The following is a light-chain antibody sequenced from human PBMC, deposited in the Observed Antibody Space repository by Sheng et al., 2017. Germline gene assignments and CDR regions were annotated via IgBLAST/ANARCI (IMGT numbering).Light chain of an antibody. CDR3: QQRSDWPLT. J-gene: IGKJ1*01. V-gene: IGKV3-11*01. CDR2: DTS. Sequence: MTQSPATLSVSPGARATLSCRANQTVVTNVAWYQQRPGQTPRLLIYDTSNRATGVPARFSGSGSGTDFTLTISRLEPEDFAVYYCQQRSDWPLTFGQGTKVEIK. CDR1: QTVVTN.